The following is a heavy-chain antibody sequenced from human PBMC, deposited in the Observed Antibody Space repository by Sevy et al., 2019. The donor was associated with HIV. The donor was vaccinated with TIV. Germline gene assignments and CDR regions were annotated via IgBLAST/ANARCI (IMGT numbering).Heavy chain of an antibody. V-gene: IGHV1-3*01. J-gene: IGHJ4*02. CDR2: INAGNGNT. Sequence: ASVKVSCKASGYTFTSYAIHWVRQAPGQRLEWMGWINAGNGNTKYSQKFQGRVTITRDTSASTAYMKLSSLRSEDTAVYYCARDYYDSSGYYPLGNYFDYWGQGTLVTVSS. CDR1: GYTFTSYA. CDR3: ARDYYDSSGYYPLGNYFDY. D-gene: IGHD3-22*01.